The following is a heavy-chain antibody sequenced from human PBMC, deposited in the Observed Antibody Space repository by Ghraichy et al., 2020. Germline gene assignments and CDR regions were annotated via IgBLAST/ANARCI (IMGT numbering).Heavy chain of an antibody. V-gene: IGHV3-23*01. J-gene: IGHJ5*02. Sequence: GGSLRLSCASSGFTFSSYAMSWVRQAPGKGLEWVSVISGGGTTYYADSEKGRFTISRDNSNNTLYLQVNSLRAEDAALYYCAKGHCSSASCSWFDPWSQGTLVTVSS. CDR1: GFTFSSYA. CDR2: ISGGGTT. CDR3: AKGHCSSASCSWFDP. D-gene: IGHD2-2*01.